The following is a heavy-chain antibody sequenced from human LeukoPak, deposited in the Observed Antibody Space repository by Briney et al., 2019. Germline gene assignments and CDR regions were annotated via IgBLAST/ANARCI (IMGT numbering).Heavy chain of an antibody. J-gene: IGHJ4*02. CDR3: ARSAFTTGRFDY. Sequence: PSQTLSLTCTVSGDSMSSGSYYWSRIRQHPGKGLEWIGYIFYSGRTYYNPSLKSRLTISIDTSKELFSLNLTSVTAADTAVYYCARSAFTTGRFDYWAQGTLVTVSS. CDR1: GDSMSSGSYY. D-gene: IGHD3-10*01. CDR2: IFYSGRT. V-gene: IGHV4-31*03.